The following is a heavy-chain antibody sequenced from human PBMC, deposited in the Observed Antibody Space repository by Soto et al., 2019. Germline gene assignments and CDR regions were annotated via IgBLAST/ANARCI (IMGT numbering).Heavy chain of an antibody. V-gene: IGHV4-4*02. D-gene: IGHD6-19*01. J-gene: IGHJ4*02. CDR3: ARHIAVPSKRGFDV. CDR2: IYHTGTT. CDR1: GGSISDNW. Sequence: SETLSLTCAVSGGSISDNWWSWVRQPPGKGLEWIGEIYHTGTTHYNPSLWSRVTISIDKSKNQFSLKLSSVTAADTAVYYCARHIAVPSKRGFDVWGQGTLVTVSS.